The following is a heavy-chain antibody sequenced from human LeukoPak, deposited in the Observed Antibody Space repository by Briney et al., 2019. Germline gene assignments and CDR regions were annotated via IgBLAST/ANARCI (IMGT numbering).Heavy chain of an antibody. V-gene: IGHV1-69*04. Sequence: SVKVSCKASGGTFSSYAISWVGQAPGQGLDWMGRIIPIFGIANYAQKFQGRVTITADKSTSTAYMELSSLRSEDTAVYYCARDYGYNSGRPGYYFDYWGQGTLVTVSS. J-gene: IGHJ4*02. CDR3: ARDYGYNSGRPGYYFDY. CDR1: GGTFSSYA. D-gene: IGHD5-24*01. CDR2: IIPIFGIA.